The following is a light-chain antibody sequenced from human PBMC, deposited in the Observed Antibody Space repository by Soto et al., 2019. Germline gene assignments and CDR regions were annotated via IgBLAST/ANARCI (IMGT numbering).Light chain of an antibody. V-gene: IGKV1D-16*01. CDR2: AAS. CDR1: QGVSYW. CDR3: QQYNSYPLT. Sequence: DVQMTQSPSSLSASVGDRVTITCRASQGVSYWLAWYQQKPGKAPKSLIYAASNLQSGVPLRFSGSGSGTDFTLTSSSLQPEDFATYYCQQYNSYPLTLGGGTKVDNK. J-gene: IGKJ4*01.